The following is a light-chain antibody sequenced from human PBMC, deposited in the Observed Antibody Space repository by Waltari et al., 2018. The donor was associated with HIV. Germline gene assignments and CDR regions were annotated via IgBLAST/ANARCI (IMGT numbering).Light chain of an antibody. J-gene: IGKJ2*01. CDR1: ETLGSRDEDTS. CDR3: MQGTQWPYT. CDR2: RVS. V-gene: IGKV2-30*01. Sequence: VMTQSPLSLPVTLGQSASFSCRPSETLGSRDEDTSLNWFQQKPGQSPSRLIYRVSNRDSGVPDRFRGSGSDSNFTLTISGVEAEDVATYYCMQGTQWPYTFGQGTKLEVK.